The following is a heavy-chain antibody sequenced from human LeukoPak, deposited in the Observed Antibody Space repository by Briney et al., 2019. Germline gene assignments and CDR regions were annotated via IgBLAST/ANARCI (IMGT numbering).Heavy chain of an antibody. J-gene: IGHJ4*02. V-gene: IGHV3-48*04. CDR2: MSGSDGTM. CDR1: GFTFGNYA. D-gene: IGHD6-19*01. CDR3: ARSEQWLVLDY. Sequence: GGSLRLSCASTGFTFGNYAMSWVRKAPGKGLKWVSGMSGSDGTMDLADSVKGRFTISRDNAKNSLYLQMNSLRAEDTAVYYCARSEQWLVLDYWGQGTLVTVSS.